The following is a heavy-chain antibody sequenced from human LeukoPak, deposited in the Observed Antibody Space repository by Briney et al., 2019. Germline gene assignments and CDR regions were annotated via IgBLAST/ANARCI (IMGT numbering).Heavy chain of an antibody. CDR3: AITHPYYDGRGCSVQ. J-gene: IGHJ4*02. Sequence: GESLRLSCAASGFTFSSYAMSWVRRAPGKGLEWVSGITTSGGSASYADSVKGRFTISRDNPGNTLFMEMHSLRAEDTAFYYCAITHPYYDGRGCSVQWGQGTLVTVSS. V-gene: IGHV3-23*01. CDR2: ITTSGGSA. CDR1: GFTFSSYA. D-gene: IGHD3-22*01.